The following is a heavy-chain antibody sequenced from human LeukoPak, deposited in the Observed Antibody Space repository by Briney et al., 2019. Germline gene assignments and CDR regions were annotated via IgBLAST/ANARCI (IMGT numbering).Heavy chain of an antibody. V-gene: IGHV3-23*01. J-gene: IGHJ3*02. CDR2: ISGSGGST. CDR3: AKDTYGSGSYGAFDI. Sequence: PGGSLRLSCAASGFTFSSYAMSWVRQAPGKGLEWVSAISGSGGSTYYADSVKGRFTISRDNSKNTLYLQMNSLRAEDTAVYYYAKDTYGSGSYGAFDIWGQGTMVTVSS. D-gene: IGHD3-10*01. CDR1: GFTFSSYA.